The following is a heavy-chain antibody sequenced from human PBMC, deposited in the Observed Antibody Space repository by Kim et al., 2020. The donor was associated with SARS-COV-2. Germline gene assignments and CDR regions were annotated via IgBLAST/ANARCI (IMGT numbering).Heavy chain of an antibody. Sequence: GGSLRLSCAASGFTFSSYSMNWVRQAPGKGLEWVSSISSSSSYIYYADSVKGRFTISRDNAKNSLYLQMNSLRAEDTAVYYCARAQPAVLRFLEWGFDYWGQGTLVTVSS. D-gene: IGHD3-3*01. CDR3: ARAQPAVLRFLEWGFDY. CDR1: GFTFSSYS. CDR2: ISSSSSYI. V-gene: IGHV3-21*01. J-gene: IGHJ4*02.